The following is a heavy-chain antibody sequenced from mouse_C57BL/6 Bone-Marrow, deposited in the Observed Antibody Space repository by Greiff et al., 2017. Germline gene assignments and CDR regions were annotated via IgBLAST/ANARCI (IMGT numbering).Heavy chain of an antibody. CDR3: ARDGGFLAWFAY. CDR1: GFTFSSYA. V-gene: IGHV5-4*01. Sequence: EVQGVESGGGLVKPGGSLKLSCAASGFTFSSYAMSWVRQTPEKRLEWVATISDGGSYTYYPDNVKGRFTISRDNAKNNLYLQMSHLKSEDTAMYYCARDGGFLAWFAYWGQGTLVTVSA. CDR2: ISDGGSYT. J-gene: IGHJ3*01.